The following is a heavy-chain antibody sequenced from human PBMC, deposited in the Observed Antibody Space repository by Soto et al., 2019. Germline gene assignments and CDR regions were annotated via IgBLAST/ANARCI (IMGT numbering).Heavy chain of an antibody. CDR3: VRGHIYGMDV. Sequence: QVQLVESGGGVVQPGRSLRLSCAASGFTFSSYGMQWVRQAPGKGLEWGAVIWYDGSYKYYADSVKSRFTISRNNSKTTLYLKMNSMRAENTAVYYCVRGHIYGMDVWGQGTTVTVSS. J-gene: IGHJ6*02. CDR1: GFTFSSYG. CDR2: IWYDGSYK. V-gene: IGHV3-33*01.